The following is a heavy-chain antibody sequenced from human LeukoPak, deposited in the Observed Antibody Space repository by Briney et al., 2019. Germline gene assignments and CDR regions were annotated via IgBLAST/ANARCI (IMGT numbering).Heavy chain of an antibody. CDR1: GGAFNDYY. Sequence: SETLSLTCAVEGGAFNDYYWSWVRQSPEKGLEWIAEIDQGGSTIYNPSLKNRMTMSIDTTRKHFSLQLASLTAADTAVYFCARRGIWIQWNFEYWGQGVLVTVSS. V-gene: IGHV4-34*01. CDR3: ARRGIWIQWNFEY. D-gene: IGHD5-12*01. CDR2: IDQGGST. J-gene: IGHJ4*02.